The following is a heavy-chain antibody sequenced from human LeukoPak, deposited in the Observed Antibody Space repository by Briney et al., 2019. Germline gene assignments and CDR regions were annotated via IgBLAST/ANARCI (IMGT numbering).Heavy chain of an antibody. CDR2: ISGSGGST. J-gene: IGHJ4*02. D-gene: IGHD1-26*01. CDR3: AKVPNVDWEYYFDY. Sequence: GGSLSLSCAASGFTFSSYGMSWVRQAPGKGLEWVSVISGSGGSTYYADSVKGRFTISRDNSKNTLYLQMNSLRAEDTAVYYCAKVPNVDWEYYFDYWGQGTLVTVSS. V-gene: IGHV3-23*01. CDR1: GFTFSSYG.